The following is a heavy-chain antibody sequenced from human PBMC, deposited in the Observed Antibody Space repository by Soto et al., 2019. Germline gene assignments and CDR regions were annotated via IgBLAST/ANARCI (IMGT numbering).Heavy chain of an antibody. CDR2: IYYSGST. D-gene: IGHD2-2*01. J-gene: IGHJ5*02. CDR3: ARAARGYCSSTSCTNWFDP. V-gene: IGHV4-31*02. Sequence: DLEWIGYIYYSGSTYYNPSLKSRVTISVDTSKNQFSLKLSSVTAADTAVYYCARAARGYCSSTSCTNWFDPWGQGTLVTVSS.